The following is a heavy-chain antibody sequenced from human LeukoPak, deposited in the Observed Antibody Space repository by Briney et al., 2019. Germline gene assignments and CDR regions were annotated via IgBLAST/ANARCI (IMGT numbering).Heavy chain of an antibody. Sequence: SETLSLTCTVSGGSISSYYWSWIRQPPGKGLEWIGYIYYGGSTNYNPSLKSRVTISVDTSKNQFSLKLGSVTAADTAVYYCARASGAFVATLGYWGQGTLVTVSS. D-gene: IGHD5-12*01. CDR2: IYYGGST. CDR3: ARASGAFVATLGY. J-gene: IGHJ4*02. CDR1: GGSISSYY. V-gene: IGHV4-59*01.